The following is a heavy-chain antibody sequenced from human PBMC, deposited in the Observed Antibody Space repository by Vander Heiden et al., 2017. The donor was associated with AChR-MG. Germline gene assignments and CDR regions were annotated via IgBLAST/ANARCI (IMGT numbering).Heavy chain of an antibody. J-gene: IGHJ4*02. CDR3: ARDRLTATTSFDY. D-gene: IGHD4-17*01. V-gene: IGHV3-30-3*01. CDR2: ISDDGSSK. Sequence: QVQLVESGGGVVQPGKSLRLSCITSGFAFSRFAVHWVRQAPGKGLEWVAVISDDGSSKYYADSVKGRCTISRDNSKKAVDLQMNSLRAEDSAVYYCARDRLTATTSFDYWGQETLVTVSS. CDR1: GFAFSRFA.